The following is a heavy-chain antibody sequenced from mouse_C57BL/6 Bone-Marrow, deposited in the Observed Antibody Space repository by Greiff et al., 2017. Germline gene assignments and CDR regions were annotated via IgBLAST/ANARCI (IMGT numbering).Heavy chain of an antibody. CDR1: GYTFTSYW. CDR3: ARTITVVAGDY. V-gene: IGHV1-69*01. CDR2: IDPSDSYT. Sequence: QVQLQQPGAELVMPGASVKLSCKASGYTFTSYWMHWVQQRPGQGLEWIGEIDPSDSYTNYNQKFKGKSTLTVDNSSSTAYMQRSSLTSEDSAVYYCARTITVVAGDYGGQGTTLTVSS. J-gene: IGHJ2*01. D-gene: IGHD1-1*01.